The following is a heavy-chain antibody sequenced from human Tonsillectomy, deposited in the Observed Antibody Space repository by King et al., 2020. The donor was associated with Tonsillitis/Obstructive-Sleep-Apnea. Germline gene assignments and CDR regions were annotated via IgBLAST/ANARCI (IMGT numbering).Heavy chain of an antibody. J-gene: IGHJ4*02. CDR3: AREYGSSWYDADY. V-gene: IGHV7-4-1*02. CDR2: INTNTGNP. D-gene: IGHD6-13*01. CDR1: GYSFITYD. Sequence: VQLVESGSELKKPGASVKVSCKASGYSFITYDMNWVRQAPGQGLEWMGWINTNTGNPTYAQGFTGRFVLSLDTSVSTAYLQISSLKAEDTAVYYCAREYGSSWYDADYWGQGTLVTVSS.